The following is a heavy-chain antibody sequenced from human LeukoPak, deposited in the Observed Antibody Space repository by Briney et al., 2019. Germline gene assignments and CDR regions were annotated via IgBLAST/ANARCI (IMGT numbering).Heavy chain of an antibody. J-gene: IGHJ6*02. CDR2: IIPILGIA. CDR1: GGTFSSYT. Sequence: ASVKVSCKASGGTFSSYTISRVRQAPGQGLEWMGRIIPILGIANYAQKFQGRVTITADKSTSTAYMELSSLRSEDTAVFYCARGHQPPYYGMDVWGQGTTVTFSS. CDR3: ARGHQPPYYGMDV. V-gene: IGHV1-69*02.